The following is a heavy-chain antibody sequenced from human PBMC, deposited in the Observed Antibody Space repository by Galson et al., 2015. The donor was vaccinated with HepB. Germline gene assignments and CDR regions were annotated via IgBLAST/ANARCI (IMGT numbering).Heavy chain of an antibody. CDR1: GYDFTDNS. J-gene: IGHJ4*02. D-gene: IGHD6-19*01. V-gene: IGHV1-69-2*01. CDR3: VTYTSGWQSSDY. Sequence: VKVSCKVSGYDFTDNSLHWVQQAPGKGLEWMGLVDPEDGETTYAEKFQGRVTITADTSIDTAYMELSGLKSEDTALYYCVTYTSGWQSSDYWGQGTLVTVFS. CDR2: VDPEDGET.